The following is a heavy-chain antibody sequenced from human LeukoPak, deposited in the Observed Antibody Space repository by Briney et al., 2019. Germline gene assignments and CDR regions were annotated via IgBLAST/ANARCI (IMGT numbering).Heavy chain of an antibody. CDR3: AKAFRDYYSTSYSPFDI. J-gene: IGHJ3*02. V-gene: IGHV3-33*06. CDR1: GFTFSSYG. Sequence: GGSLRLSCAASGFTFSSYGMHWVRQAPGKGLEWVAVIWYDGSNKYYADSVKGRFTISRDNSKNTLYLQMNSLRAEDTAVYYCAKAFRDYYSTSYSPFDIWGQGTMVTVSS. CDR2: IWYDGSNK. D-gene: IGHD3-10*01.